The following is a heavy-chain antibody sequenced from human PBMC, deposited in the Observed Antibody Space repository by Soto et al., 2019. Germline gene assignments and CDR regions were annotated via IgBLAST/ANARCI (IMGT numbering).Heavy chain of an antibody. Sequence: ASVKVSCKASGYTLTSFYMHWMRQAPGQGLEWMGVIDPSAGSTTYAQKFKGRVRMTRDTFTSTVFMELSSLRSEDTAVYYCARSPRPTGTTLYSFDSWGQGTPVTVSS. V-gene: IGHV1-46*01. D-gene: IGHD1-1*01. CDR3: ARSPRPTGTTLYSFDS. J-gene: IGHJ4*02. CDR1: GYTLTSFY. CDR2: IDPSAGST.